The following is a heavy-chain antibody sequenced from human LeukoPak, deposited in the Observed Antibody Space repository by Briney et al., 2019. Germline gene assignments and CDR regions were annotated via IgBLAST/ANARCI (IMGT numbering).Heavy chain of an antibody. V-gene: IGHV4-61*02. CDR1: GGSISSGSYY. CDR3: ARHRFIRGRQQLVRTTKYNWFDP. CDR2: IYTSGST. D-gene: IGHD6-13*01. J-gene: IGHJ5*02. Sequence: SETLSLTCTVSGGSISSGSYYWSWIRQPAGKGLEWIGRIYTSGSTNYNPSLKSRVTISADTSKNQFSLKLSSVTAADTAVYYCARHRFIRGRQQLVRTTKYNWFDPWGQGTLVTVSS.